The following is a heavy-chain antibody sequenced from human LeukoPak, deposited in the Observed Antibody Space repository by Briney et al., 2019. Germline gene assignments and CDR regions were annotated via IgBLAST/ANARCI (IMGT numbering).Heavy chain of an antibody. D-gene: IGHD5-18*01. CDR1: GYTFTSYY. V-gene: IGHV1-2*02. CDR3: AILRGYTYGYLNY. Sequence: ASVKVSCKASGYTFTSYYIHWVRQAPGQGLEWMGWINPNSGGTNYAQKFQGRVTMTRDTSISTAYMELSRLRSDDTAVYYCAILRGYTYGYLNYWGQGTLVTVSS. CDR2: INPNSGGT. J-gene: IGHJ4*02.